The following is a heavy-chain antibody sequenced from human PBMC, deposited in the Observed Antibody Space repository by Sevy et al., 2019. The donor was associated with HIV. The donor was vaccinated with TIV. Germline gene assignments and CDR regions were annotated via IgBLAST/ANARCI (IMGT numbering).Heavy chain of an antibody. CDR3: ARSGLAWDAFDI. J-gene: IGHJ3*02. CDR2: ISGSSNYI. CDR1: SFTFTTFA. Sequence: GGSLRLSCTTSSFTFTTFAMNWVRQSPGKGLEWVSYISGSSNYIYYADSVKGRFTISRDNAKNSLYLQMTSLRGEDTAEYYCARSGLAWDAFDIWGRGTMVTVSS. V-gene: IGHV3-21*06. D-gene: IGHD6-19*01.